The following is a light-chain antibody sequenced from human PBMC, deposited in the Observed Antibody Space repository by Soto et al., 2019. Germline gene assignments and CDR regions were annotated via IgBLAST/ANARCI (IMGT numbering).Light chain of an antibody. J-gene: IGKJ4*01. Sequence: EIVMTQSPATLSVSPVERATLSCRASQSVSTYLAWYQQRPGQAPRLLIYGASSRATGIPARFSGSGSGTDFTLTISSLEPEDFAVYYCQQRSNWPLFGGGTKVDIK. CDR3: QQRSNWPL. CDR2: GAS. V-gene: IGKV3-11*01. CDR1: QSVSTY.